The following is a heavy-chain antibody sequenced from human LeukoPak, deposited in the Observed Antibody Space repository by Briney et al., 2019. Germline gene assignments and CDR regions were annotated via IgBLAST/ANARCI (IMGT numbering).Heavy chain of an antibody. J-gene: IGHJ4*02. CDR3: ARDHYDILTGYYIDY. CDR1: GFTFSSYW. CDR2: IKQDGSEK. Sequence: GGSLRLSCAASGFTFSSYWMSWVRQAPGKGLERVANIKQDGSEKYYVDSVKGRFTISRDNAKNSLYLQMNSLRAEDTAVYYCARDHYDILTGYYIDYWGQGTLVTVSS. D-gene: IGHD3-9*01. V-gene: IGHV3-7*03.